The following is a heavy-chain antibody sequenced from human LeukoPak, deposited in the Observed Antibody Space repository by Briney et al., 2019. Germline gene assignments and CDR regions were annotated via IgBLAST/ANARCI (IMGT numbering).Heavy chain of an antibody. Sequence: GASVKVSCKASGYTFTSYDINWVRQATGQGLEWMGWMNPNSGNTGYAQKFQGRVTMTRNTSISTAYMELSSLRSEDTAVYYCARGRSSGWYRGFQHWGQGTLVTVSS. V-gene: IGHV1-8*01. CDR1: GYTFTSYD. CDR3: ARGRSSGWYRGFQH. J-gene: IGHJ1*01. CDR2: MNPNSGNT. D-gene: IGHD6-19*01.